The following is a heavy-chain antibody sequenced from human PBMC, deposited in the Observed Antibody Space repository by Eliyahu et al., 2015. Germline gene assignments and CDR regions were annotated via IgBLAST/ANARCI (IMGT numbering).Heavy chain of an antibody. J-gene: IGHJ4*02. Sequence: EVQLVESGEGLVQPGGSLRLSCXXSGFPFSSYALHWVRRAPGKGLEYVSAISSNGGRIYYADSVKGRFTISRDNSKNTLYLQMGSLRAEDMAVYYCARAAYGYTYGPFDYWGQGTLVTVSS. CDR2: ISSNGGRI. D-gene: IGHD5-18*01. CDR1: GFPFSSYA. CDR3: ARAAYGYTYGPFDY. V-gene: IGHV3-64*02.